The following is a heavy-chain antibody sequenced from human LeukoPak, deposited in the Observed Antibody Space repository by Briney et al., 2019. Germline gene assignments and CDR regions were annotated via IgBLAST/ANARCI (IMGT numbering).Heavy chain of an antibody. CDR3: TTTVDILTGYYLFDY. CDR2: IKSKTDGGTT. Sequence: PGASLRLSCAASGFTFSNAWMSWVRQAPGKGLEWVGRIKSKTDGGTTDYAAPVKGRFTISRDDSKNTLYLQMNSLKTEDTAVYYCTTTVDILTGYYLFDYWGQGTLVTVSS. V-gene: IGHV3-15*01. J-gene: IGHJ4*02. D-gene: IGHD3-9*01. CDR1: GFTFSNAW.